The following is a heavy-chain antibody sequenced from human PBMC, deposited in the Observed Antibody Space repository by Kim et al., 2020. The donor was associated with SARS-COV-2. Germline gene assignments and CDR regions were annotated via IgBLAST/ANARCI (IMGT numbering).Heavy chain of an antibody. CDR2: IKSKTDGGTT. V-gene: IGHV3-15*01. CDR3: TTTKDIVVVPAAIPEDNWFDP. J-gene: IGHJ5*02. D-gene: IGHD2-2*02. Sequence: GGSLRLSCAASGFTFSNAWMSWVRQAPGKGLEWVGRIKSKTDGGTTDYAAPVKGRFTISRDDSKNTLYLQMNSLKTEDTAVYYCTTTKDIVVVPAAIPEDNWFDPWGQGTLVTVSS. CDR1: GFTFSNAW.